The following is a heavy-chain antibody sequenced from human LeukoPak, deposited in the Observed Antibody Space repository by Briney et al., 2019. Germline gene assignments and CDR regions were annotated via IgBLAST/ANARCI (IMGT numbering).Heavy chain of an antibody. D-gene: IGHD1-26*01. Sequence: ASVKVSCKASGYTFNSSYMHWVRQAPGQGLEWVGVINPSDDNTRYAHYFQGRVTMTRDTSISTAYTELSRLRSEDTAVYYWAFGYSGSYDYWPQGPLVSVPS. CDR1: GYTFNSSY. V-gene: IGHV1-46*02. CDR3: AFGYSGSYDY. CDR2: INPSDDNT. J-gene: IGHJ4*02.